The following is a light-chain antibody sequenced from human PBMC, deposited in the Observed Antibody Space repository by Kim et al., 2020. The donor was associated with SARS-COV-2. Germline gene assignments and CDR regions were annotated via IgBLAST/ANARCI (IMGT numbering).Light chain of an antibody. CDR3: QQTSRAPRT. J-gene: IGKJ1*01. CDR2: PAS. Sequence: PSVGDRVTITCRASQGINNYLAWYQQKPGKVPKLLIYPASTLQSGVPSRFGGSGSGTDFTLTINSLQPEDVATYYCQQTSRAPRTFGQGTKVDIK. CDR1: QGINNY. V-gene: IGKV1-27*01.